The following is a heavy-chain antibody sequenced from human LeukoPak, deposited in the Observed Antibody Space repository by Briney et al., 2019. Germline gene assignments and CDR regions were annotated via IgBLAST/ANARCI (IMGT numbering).Heavy chain of an antibody. CDR2: ISSSGSTI. J-gene: IGHJ4*02. CDR3: ARDPPSYCGGDCYME. Sequence: GGSLRLSCAASGFTFSSYEMNWVRQAPGKGLEWVSYISSSGSTIYYADSVKGRFTLSRDNAKNSLYLQMNSLRAEDTAVYYCARDPPSYCGGDCYMEWGQGTLVTVSS. CDR1: GFTFSSYE. V-gene: IGHV3-48*03. D-gene: IGHD2-21*02.